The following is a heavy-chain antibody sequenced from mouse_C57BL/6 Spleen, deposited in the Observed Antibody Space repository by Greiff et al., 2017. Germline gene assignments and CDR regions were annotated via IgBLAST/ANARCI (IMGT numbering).Heavy chain of an antibody. J-gene: IGHJ4*01. CDR3: AKGGGTVMDY. V-gene: IGHV1-69*01. CDR1: GYTFTSYW. D-gene: IGHD4-1*01. Sequence: VQLQQPGAELVMPGASVKLSCTASGYTFTSYWMHWVKQRPGQGLEWIGEIDPSDSYTNYTHKFKGKSTLTVDKSSSTAYMQLSRLTSEDSAVYYGAKGGGTVMDYWGQGTSVTVSS. CDR2: IDPSDSYT.